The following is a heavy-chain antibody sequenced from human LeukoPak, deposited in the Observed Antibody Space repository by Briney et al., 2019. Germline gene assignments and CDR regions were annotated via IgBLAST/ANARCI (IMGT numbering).Heavy chain of an antibody. J-gene: IGHJ6*03. CDR3: ARAGQKGMSYDILTGYPSYYYMDV. CDR2: IYYIGST. Sequence: SETLSLTCTVSGGSISSSSYYWGGSRETPGRGLERVGRIYYIGSTYYKPSLKSRVTISLDTYTNQFSLKLSAVTPPDTAVYYCARAGQKGMSYDILTGYPSYYYMDVWGKGTTVTVSS. CDR1: GGSISSSSYY. V-gene: IGHV4-39*01. D-gene: IGHD3-9*01.